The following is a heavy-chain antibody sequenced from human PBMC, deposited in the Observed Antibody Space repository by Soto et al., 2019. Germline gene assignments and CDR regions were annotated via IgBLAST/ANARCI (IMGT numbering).Heavy chain of an antibody. V-gene: IGHV3-48*01. J-gene: IGHJ4*02. CDR3: AREDIVLMVYARYFDY. CDR2: ISSSSSTI. CDR1: GFTFSSYS. Sequence: GGSLRLSCAASGFTFSSYSMNWVRQAPGKGLEWVSYISSSSSTIYYADSVKGRFTISRDNAKNSLYLQMNSLRAEDTAVYYCAREDIVLMVYARYFDYWGQGTLVTVSS. D-gene: IGHD2-8*01.